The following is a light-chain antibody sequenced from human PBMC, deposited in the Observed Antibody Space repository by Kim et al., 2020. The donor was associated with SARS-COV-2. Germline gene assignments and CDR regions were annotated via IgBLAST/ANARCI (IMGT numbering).Light chain of an antibody. J-gene: IGLJ2*01. CDR2: EAA. CDR1: SSDVVSYSL. CDR3: CSYADSSTLV. Sequence: GQSFPIACAGTSSDVVSYSLGSWYQQEPGRAPKLMVYEAAKRPSGVSNRFSGSKSGNTASLTISGLQAGDEADYYCCSYADSSTLVFGGGTQLTVL. V-gene: IGLV2-23*01.